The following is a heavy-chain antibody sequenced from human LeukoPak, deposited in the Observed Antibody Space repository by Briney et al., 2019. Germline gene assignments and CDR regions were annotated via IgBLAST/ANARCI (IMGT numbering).Heavy chain of an antibody. Sequence: PGGSLRLSCAASGFTSSRYWMQWVRQAPGKGLVWVSHINSDGSSTTYADSVKGRFTTSRDNAKNTLYLQMNSLRAEDTAVYYCVRDNYGVDYWGQGTLVTVSS. CDR3: VRDNYGVDY. CDR1: GFTSSRYW. CDR2: INSDGSST. D-gene: IGHD3-10*01. V-gene: IGHV3-74*03. J-gene: IGHJ4*02.